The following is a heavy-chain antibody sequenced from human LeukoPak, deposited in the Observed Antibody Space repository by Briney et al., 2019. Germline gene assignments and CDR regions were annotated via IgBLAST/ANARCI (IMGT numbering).Heavy chain of an antibody. D-gene: IGHD5-12*01. CDR3: ARVEASGYGYGAFDY. Sequence: GSLRLSCAASGFTFNRYWMSWVRQAPGKELQWVANIKQDGSAKYYVDSVKGRFTISRDNAKNSLYLQMNSLRAEDTAVYYCARVEASGYGYGAFDYWGQGTLVTVSS. J-gene: IGHJ4*02. V-gene: IGHV3-7*01. CDR1: GFTFNRYW. CDR2: IKQDGSAK.